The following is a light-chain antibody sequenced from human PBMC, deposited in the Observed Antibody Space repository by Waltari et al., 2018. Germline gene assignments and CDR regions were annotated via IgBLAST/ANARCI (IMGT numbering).Light chain of an antibody. CDR1: QSISSY. CDR3: QQSYSTPQLT. V-gene: IGKV1-39*01. CDR2: AAS. J-gene: IGKJ4*01. Sequence: DIQMTQSPSTLSASVGDRVTITCRGSQSISSYLTWYQQKPGKAPKLLIYAASSLQSGGPSRFSGSGSGTDFTLTISSLQPEDFATYYCQQSYSTPQLTFGGGTKVEIK.